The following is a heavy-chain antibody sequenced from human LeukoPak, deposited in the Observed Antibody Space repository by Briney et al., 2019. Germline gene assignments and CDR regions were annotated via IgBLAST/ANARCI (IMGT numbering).Heavy chain of an antibody. CDR2: ISYDGSNK. CDR1: GFTFSSYW. V-gene: IGHV3-30*18. J-gene: IGHJ4*02. Sequence: HPGGSLRLSCAASGFTFSSYWMHWVRQAPGKGLEWVAVISYDGSNKYYADSVKGRFTISRDNSKNTLYLQMNSLRAEDTAVYYCAKGYSGTYGCLDYWGQGTLVTVSS. D-gene: IGHD5-12*01. CDR3: AKGYSGTYGCLDY.